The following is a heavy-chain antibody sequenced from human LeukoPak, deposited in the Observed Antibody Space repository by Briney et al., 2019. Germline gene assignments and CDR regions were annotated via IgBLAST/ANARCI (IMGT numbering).Heavy chain of an antibody. V-gene: IGHV3-23*01. CDR3: ARESGLYGSGTHNQFSVFDI. CDR1: GFTFSSYA. D-gene: IGHD3-10*01. Sequence: QPGGSLRLSCAASGFTFSSYAMSWVRQAPGKGLEWVSAISGSGGSTYYADSVKGRFTISRDNSKNTLYLQMNSLRPEDTAVYYCARESGLYGSGTHNQFSVFDIWGQGTMVTVSS. CDR2: ISGSGGST. J-gene: IGHJ3*02.